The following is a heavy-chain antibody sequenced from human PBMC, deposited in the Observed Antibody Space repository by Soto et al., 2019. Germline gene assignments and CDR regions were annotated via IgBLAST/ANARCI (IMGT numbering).Heavy chain of an antibody. V-gene: IGHV4-61*01. Sequence: SETLSLTCTVSGGSVSSGSYYWSWIRQPPGKGLEWIGYIYYSGSTNYNPSLKSRVTISVDTSKNQFSLKLSSVTAADTAVYYCARVVPAAMYLGYWGQGTLVTVSS. D-gene: IGHD2-2*01. J-gene: IGHJ4*02. CDR3: ARVVPAAMYLGY. CDR2: IYYSGST. CDR1: GGSVSSGSYY.